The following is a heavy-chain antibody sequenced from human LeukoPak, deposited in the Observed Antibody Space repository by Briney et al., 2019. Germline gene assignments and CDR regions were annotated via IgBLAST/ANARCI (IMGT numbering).Heavy chain of an antibody. D-gene: IGHD6-19*01. Sequence: SGPTLVNPTQTLTLTCTFSGFSLSTSGVGVGWIRQPPGKALEWLALIYWNDDKRYSPSLKSRLTITKDTSKNQVVLTMANMDPVDTATYYCAHRRLGSNGWPPNDAFEVWGQGTMVTVSS. J-gene: IGHJ3*01. CDR3: AHRRLGSNGWPPNDAFEV. CDR1: GFSLSTSGVG. CDR2: IYWNDDK. V-gene: IGHV2-5*01.